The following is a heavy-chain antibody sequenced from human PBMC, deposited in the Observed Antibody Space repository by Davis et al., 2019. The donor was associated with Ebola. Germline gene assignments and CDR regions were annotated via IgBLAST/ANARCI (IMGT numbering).Heavy chain of an antibody. CDR3: ARGSRESHGDYYGMDV. V-gene: IGHV1-46*01. Sequence: ASVTVSCKASGYTFTSYYMHWVRQAPGQGLEWMGIINPSGGSTSYAQKFQGRVTMTRDTSTSTVYMELSSLRSEDTAVYYCARGSRESHGDYYGMDVWGQGTTVTVSS. D-gene: IGHD3-10*01. J-gene: IGHJ6*02. CDR1: GYTFTSYY. CDR2: INPSGGST.